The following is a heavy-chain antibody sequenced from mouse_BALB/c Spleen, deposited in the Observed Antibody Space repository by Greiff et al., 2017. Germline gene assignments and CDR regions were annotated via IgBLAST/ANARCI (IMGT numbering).Heavy chain of an antibody. Sequence: EVHLVESGPGLVKPSQSLSLTCTVTGYSITSDYAWNWIRQFPGNKLEWMGYISYSGSTSYNPSLKSRISITRDTSKNQFFLQLNSVTTEDTATYYCARGLPQFDYWGQGTTLTVSS. CDR1: GYSITSDYA. CDR3: ARGLPQFDY. J-gene: IGHJ2*01. V-gene: IGHV3-2*02. D-gene: IGHD5-5*01. CDR2: ISYSGST.